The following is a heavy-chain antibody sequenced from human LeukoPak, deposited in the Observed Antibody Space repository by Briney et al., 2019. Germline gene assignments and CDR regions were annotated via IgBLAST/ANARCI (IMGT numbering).Heavy chain of an antibody. CDR2: ISGSGAGT. Sequence: HSGGSLRLSCAASGFTFSSYSMTWVRQAPGKGLEWVSGISGSGAGTYYADSVKGRLTISRDNSKNTLYLQMNSLRAEDTAVYYCAKVRPSDYLWGDFDYWGQGTLVTVSS. J-gene: IGHJ4*02. CDR3: AKVRPSDYLWGDFDY. D-gene: IGHD3-16*01. V-gene: IGHV3-23*01. CDR1: GFTFSSYS.